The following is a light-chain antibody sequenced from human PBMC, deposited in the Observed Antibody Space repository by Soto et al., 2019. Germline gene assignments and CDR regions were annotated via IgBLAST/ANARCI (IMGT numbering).Light chain of an antibody. CDR1: QSIGSW. CDR3: KQYNKFSPT. Sequence: DIQTTQSPSTLSASVGQSVNMTFPSSQSIGSWLAWYQHKPGRAPKLLIFDGARLESGVPSRFSGSGSGTEFTFTISSLQPEDFATYYCKQYNKFSPTFGKGTKVDIK. CDR2: DGA. V-gene: IGKV1-5*01. J-gene: IGKJ1*01.